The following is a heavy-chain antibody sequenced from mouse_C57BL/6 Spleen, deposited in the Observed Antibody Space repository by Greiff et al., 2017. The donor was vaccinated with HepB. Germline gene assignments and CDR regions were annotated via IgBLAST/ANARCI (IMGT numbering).Heavy chain of an antibody. Sequence: VQLQQSGAELVKPGASVKMSCKASGYTFTSYWITWVKQRPGQGLEWIGDIYPGSGSTNYNEKFKSKATLTVDTSSSTADMQLSSLTSEDSAVYYCARWGTTVVNYAMDYWGQGTSVTVSS. CDR3: ARWGTTVVNYAMDY. V-gene: IGHV1-55*01. J-gene: IGHJ4*01. CDR2: IYPGSGST. CDR1: GYTFTSYW. D-gene: IGHD1-1*01.